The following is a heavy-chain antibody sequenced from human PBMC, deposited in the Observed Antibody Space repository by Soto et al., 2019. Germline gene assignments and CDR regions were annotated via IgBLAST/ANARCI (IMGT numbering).Heavy chain of an antibody. CDR3: AKETSAWYDFDY. D-gene: IGHD2-2*01. J-gene: IGHJ4*02. V-gene: IGHV1-2*02. CDR1: GYTFTGYY. Sequence: GASVKVSFKASGYTFTGYYMHWVRQAPGQGLEWMGWINPNSGGTNYAQKFQGRFTISRDNSKNTLYLQLNSLRAEDTAVYYCAKETSAWYDFDYWGQGTLVTVSS. CDR2: INPNSGGT.